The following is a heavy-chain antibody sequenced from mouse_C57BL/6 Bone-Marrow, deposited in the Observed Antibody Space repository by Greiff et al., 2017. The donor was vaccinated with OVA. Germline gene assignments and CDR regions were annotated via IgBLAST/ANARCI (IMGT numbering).Heavy chain of an antibody. CDR1: GFTFSSYG. J-gene: IGHJ3*01. CDR2: ISSGGSYT. D-gene: IGHD3-3*01. CDR3: AGGGTPVGFAY. Sequence: EVQRVESGGDLVKPGGSLKLSCAASGFTFSSYGMSWVRQTPDKRLEWVANISSGGSYTYYPDSVKGRFTISRDNAKNTLYMQNGSRKSEDTAMDYCAGGGTPVGFAYWGQGTLVTVSA. V-gene: IGHV5-6*01.